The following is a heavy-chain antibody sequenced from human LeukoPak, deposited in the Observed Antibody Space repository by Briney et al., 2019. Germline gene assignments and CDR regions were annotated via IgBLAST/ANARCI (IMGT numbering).Heavy chain of an antibody. CDR1: DASMSGQH. D-gene: IGHD2-8*01. Sequence: PSETLSLTCTVSDASMSGQHWSWIRQAPGKGLEWIAWIHYDGRTNYNPSLKSRLSLSVDTSTNQFSLSLNSVTAADTAVYFCARHLNGGTHPLDNWGPGIRVIVSP. V-gene: IGHV4-59*08. CDR3: ARHLNGGTHPLDN. CDR2: IHYDGRT. J-gene: IGHJ4*02.